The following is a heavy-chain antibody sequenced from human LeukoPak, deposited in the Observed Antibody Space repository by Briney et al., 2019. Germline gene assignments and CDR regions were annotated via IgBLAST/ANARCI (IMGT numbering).Heavy chain of an antibody. Sequence: GGAVRVSCTVSGFTVGNNYMSWVRQAPGKGLEWVGLMYSRGSSHSAASVRRRFTISRDSSKKTVYLQMNSLTAEDTAVYYCASGQIVGVQGDFWGQGTLVTVSS. CDR3: ASGQIVGVQGDF. V-gene: IGHV3-66*02. CDR2: MYSRGSS. J-gene: IGHJ4*02. CDR1: GFTVGNNY. D-gene: IGHD1-26*01.